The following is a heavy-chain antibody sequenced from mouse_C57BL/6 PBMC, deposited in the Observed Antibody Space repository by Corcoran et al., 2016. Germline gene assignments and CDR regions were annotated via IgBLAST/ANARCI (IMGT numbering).Heavy chain of an antibody. CDR1: GYTFTTYG. Sequence: QIQLVQSGPELKKPGETVKISCKASGYTFTTYGMSWVKQAPGKGLKWMGWINTYSGVPTYADDFKGRFAFSLETSASTAYLQINNPKNEDTATYFCARDGYIYYGSSYDYWGQGTTLTVSS. D-gene: IGHD1-1*01. J-gene: IGHJ2*01. CDR3: ARDGYIYYGSSYDY. V-gene: IGHV9-3*01. CDR2: INTYSGVP.